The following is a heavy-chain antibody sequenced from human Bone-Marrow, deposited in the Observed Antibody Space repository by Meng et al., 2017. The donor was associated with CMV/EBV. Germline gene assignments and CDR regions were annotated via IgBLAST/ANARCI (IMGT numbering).Heavy chain of an antibody. CDR2: ISSSSSTI. CDR3: ARKDYYGSGKGSSNDY. Sequence: GGSLRLSCAASGFTFSSYSMNWVRQAPGKGLEWVSYISSSSSTIYYADSVKGRFTISRDNAKNSLYLQMNSLKTEDTAVYYCARKDYYGSGKGSSNDYWGQGTLVTVSS. CDR1: GFTFSSYS. J-gene: IGHJ4*02. D-gene: IGHD3-10*01. V-gene: IGHV3-48*04.